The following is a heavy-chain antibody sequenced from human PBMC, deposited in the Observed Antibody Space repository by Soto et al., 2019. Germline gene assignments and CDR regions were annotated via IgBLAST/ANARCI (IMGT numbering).Heavy chain of an antibody. Sequence: QVQLVQSGAEVKKPGSSVKVSCKASGGTFSSYTINWVRQAPGQGLEWMGGIIPVFVTANYAQKFQGRVTITADESTSTAYMELSSLRSEDTAVYYCARDAHYGSSGYQFWGQGTLVTVSS. CDR2: IIPVFVTA. J-gene: IGHJ4*02. CDR3: ARDAHYGSSGYQF. D-gene: IGHD3-22*01. CDR1: GGTFSSYT. V-gene: IGHV1-69*01.